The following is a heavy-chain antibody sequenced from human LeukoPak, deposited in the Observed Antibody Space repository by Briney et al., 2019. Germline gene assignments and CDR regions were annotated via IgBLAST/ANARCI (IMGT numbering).Heavy chain of an antibody. J-gene: IGHJ4*02. Sequence: SETLSLTCTVSGYSISSGYYWGWIRQPPGKGLEWIGSIYHSGSTYYNPSLKSRVTISVDTSKNQFSLKLSSVTAADTAVYYCARVSYSSSWYTGFDYWGQGTLVTVSS. D-gene: IGHD6-13*01. CDR1: GYSISSGYY. V-gene: IGHV4-38-2*02. CDR3: ARVSYSSSWYTGFDY. CDR2: IYHSGST.